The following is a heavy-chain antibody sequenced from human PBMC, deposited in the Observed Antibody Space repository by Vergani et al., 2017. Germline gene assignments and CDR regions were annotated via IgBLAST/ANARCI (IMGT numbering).Heavy chain of an antibody. CDR3: AKDPRVGGYDNWFDP. V-gene: IGHV3-33*06. J-gene: IGHJ5*02. CDR2: IWYDGSKE. CDR1: GFTLSSHA. Sequence: QVQLAESGGGVVQPGRSLRLSCAGSGFTLSSHAMHWVRQAPGKGLEWVAFIWYDGSKEYYADSVKGRFTISRDNSKNTLYLQMNSLRAEDTAVYYCAKDPRVGGYDNWFDPWGQGTLVTVSS. D-gene: IGHD5-12*01.